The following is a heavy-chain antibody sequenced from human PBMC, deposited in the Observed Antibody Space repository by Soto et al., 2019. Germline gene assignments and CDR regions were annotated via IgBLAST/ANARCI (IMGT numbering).Heavy chain of an antibody. Sequence: QVQLVQSGAEVKKPGASVKISCKASGYTFTSWHLHWVRQAPGQGLEWMGLINPGSGGTSYAQKFQGRVTMTRDTATNTVYMDLSSLRSEDTAVYYCAKVRYYDDSRGYCFDYWGQGSLVTVSS. CDR3: AKVRYYDDSRGYCFDY. CDR2: INPGSGGT. D-gene: IGHD3-22*01. CDR1: GYTFTSWH. J-gene: IGHJ4*02. V-gene: IGHV1-46*01.